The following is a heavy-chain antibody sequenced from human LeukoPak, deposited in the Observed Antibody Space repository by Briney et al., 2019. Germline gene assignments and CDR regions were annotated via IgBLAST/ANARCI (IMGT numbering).Heavy chain of an antibody. V-gene: IGHV1-8*01. Sequence: ASVKVSCKASGYTFTSYDINWVRQAPGQGLEWMGWMNPNSGNTGYAQKFQGRVTMTRNTSISTAYMELSSLRSEDTAVYYCARRVSGWQYYYYYYYMDVWGKGTTVTISS. D-gene: IGHD6-19*01. J-gene: IGHJ6*03. CDR3: ARRVSGWQYYYYYYYMDV. CDR1: GYTFTSYD. CDR2: MNPNSGNT.